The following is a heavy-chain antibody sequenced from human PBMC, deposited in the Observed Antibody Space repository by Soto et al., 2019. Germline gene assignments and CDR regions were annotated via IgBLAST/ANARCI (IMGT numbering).Heavy chain of an antibody. V-gene: IGHV4-59*01. Sequence: SETLSLTCTVSGGSISSYYWSWIRQPPGKGLEWIGYIYYSGSTNYNPSLKSRVTISVDTSKNQFSLKLSSVTAADTAVYYCARTPDSYSGYVGYYYYYMDVWGKGTTVTVSS. CDR2: IYYSGST. CDR3: ARTPDSYSGYVGYYYYYMDV. J-gene: IGHJ6*03. D-gene: IGHD5-12*01. CDR1: GGSISSYY.